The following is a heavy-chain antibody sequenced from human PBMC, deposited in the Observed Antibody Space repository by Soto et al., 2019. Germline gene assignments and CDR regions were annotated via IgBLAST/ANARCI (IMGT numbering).Heavy chain of an antibody. J-gene: IGHJ6*02. Sequence: GGSLRRSCAASGFTFSSYAMSWVRQAPGKGLEWVSAVSGSGGSVYYADSVRGRFTISRDNSKNTLYLQVNSLRAEDTAIYDCAKGSVVGADYSYGMDVWGQGTTVTVSS. CDR3: AKGSVVGADYSYGMDV. CDR2: VSGSGGSV. V-gene: IGHV3-23*01. D-gene: IGHD2-2*01. CDR1: GFTFSSYA.